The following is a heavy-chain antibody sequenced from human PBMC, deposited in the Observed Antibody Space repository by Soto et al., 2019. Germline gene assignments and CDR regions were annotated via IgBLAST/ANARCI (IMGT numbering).Heavy chain of an antibody. D-gene: IGHD3-10*01. Sequence: PGGSLRLSCAASGFSVSSNYMNWVRQAPGKGLEWVSIIHTGGSSTYYADSVKGRFTISRDNSKNTLYLQMNSLRAEDTAVYYCAKGGRFGELEPYYMDVWGKGTTVTVSS. CDR3: AKGGRFGELEPYYMDV. J-gene: IGHJ6*03. CDR1: GFSVSSNY. V-gene: IGHV3-23*03. CDR2: IHTGGSST.